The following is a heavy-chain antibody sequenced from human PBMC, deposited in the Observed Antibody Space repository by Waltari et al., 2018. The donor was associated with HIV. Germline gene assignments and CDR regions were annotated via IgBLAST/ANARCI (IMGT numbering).Heavy chain of an antibody. CDR1: GFTVSSNH. D-gene: IGHD4-17*01. CDR3: ARDYGGNSFYYYYAMDV. CDR2: IYSGGST. V-gene: IGHV3-66*01. J-gene: IGHJ6*02. Sequence: VQLVESGGGLVQPGGSLRLSCAASGFTVSSNHMSWVRQAPGKGLEWVSVIYSGGSTYYADSVKGRFTISRDNSKNTLYLQMNSLRAEDTAVYYCARDYGGNSFYYYYAMDVWGQGTTVTVSS.